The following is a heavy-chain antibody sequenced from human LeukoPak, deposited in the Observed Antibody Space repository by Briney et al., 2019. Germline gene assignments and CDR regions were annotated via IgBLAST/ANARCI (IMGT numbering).Heavy chain of an antibody. CDR1: GGSISSGRNY. CDR2: IYIFSGST. CDR3: ARDNSLALDS. D-gene: IGHD2/OR15-2a*01. J-gene: IGHJ4*02. V-gene: IGHV4-61*02. Sequence: SETLSLTCTVSGGSISSGRNYWTWIRQPAGKGLEWIGRIYIFSGSTNYNPSLKSRVTISVDTSKNQFSLKLTSVTAADTAVYYCARDNSLALDSWGQGTLVTVSS.